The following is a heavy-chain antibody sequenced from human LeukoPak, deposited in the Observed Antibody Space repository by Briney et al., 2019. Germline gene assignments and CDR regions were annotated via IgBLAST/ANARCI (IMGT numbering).Heavy chain of an antibody. V-gene: IGHV3-30*02. CDR1: GSTFSSYG. J-gene: IGHJ6*03. D-gene: IGHD3-10*01. CDR3: AKGTGGYYYYMDV. CDR2: IRYDGSNK. Sequence: GGSLRLSCPASGSTFSSYGMHWARQAPGKGLEWVAIIRYDGSNKYYADSVKGRFTISRDNSKNTLYLQMNSLRAEDTAVYYCAKGTGGYYYYMDVWGKGTTVTVSS.